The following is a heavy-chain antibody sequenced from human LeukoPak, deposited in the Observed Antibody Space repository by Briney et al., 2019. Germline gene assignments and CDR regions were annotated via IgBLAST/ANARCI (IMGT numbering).Heavy chain of an antibody. CDR3: ATLGDCTGSTSYTIDN. V-gene: IGHV4-31*03. CDR2: IHYTGST. CDR1: GGSISSGGYF. D-gene: IGHD2-8*02. Sequence: SESLSLTCTVAGGSISSGGYFWSWVRQYPGRGLESIGYIHYTGSTYYNPSLKSRFSISVDTSANHVSLRLSSVTVADTGVYYCATLGDCTGSTSYTIDNWGQGTLVSVSS. J-gene: IGHJ4*02.